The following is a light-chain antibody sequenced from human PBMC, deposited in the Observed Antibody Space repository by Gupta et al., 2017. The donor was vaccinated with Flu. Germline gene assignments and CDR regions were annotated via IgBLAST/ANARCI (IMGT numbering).Light chain of an antibody. CDR1: QSVSSY. CDR2: DAS. CDR3: QQRRNWPLT. V-gene: IGKV3-11*01. J-gene: IGKJ4*01. Sequence: EIVLPQSPATLSLSPGERATLSCRASQSVSSYLVWYQLKPGQPPRLLISDASNRATGIPARFSGSGSGTDFTLTISSLEPEDFAIYFCQQRRNWPLTFGGGTKVDIK.